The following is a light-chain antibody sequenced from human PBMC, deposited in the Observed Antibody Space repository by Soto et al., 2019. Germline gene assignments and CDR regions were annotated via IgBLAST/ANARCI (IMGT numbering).Light chain of an antibody. CDR2: GNS. V-gene: IGLV1-40*01. CDR1: SSNIGAGYD. J-gene: IGLJ1*01. Sequence: QLVLTQPPSVSGAPGQMVTISCTGSSSNIGAGYDVHWYQQLPGTAPKLLIYGNSNRPSGVPDRFSGSKSGTSASLAITGLQAEDEADYYCQSYDSSLSGSKVFGTGTKLTVL. CDR3: QSYDSSLSGSKV.